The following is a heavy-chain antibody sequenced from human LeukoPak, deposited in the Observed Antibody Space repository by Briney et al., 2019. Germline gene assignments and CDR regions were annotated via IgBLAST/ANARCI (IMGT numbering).Heavy chain of an antibody. Sequence: GESLQISCKGSGYSFTSYWIGWVRPMPGKGLGWMGIIYPGDSDTRYSPSFQGQVTISADKSISTAYLQWSSLKASDTAMYYCARQGVEMATITLDYWGQGTLVTVSS. CDR3: ARQGVEMATITLDY. V-gene: IGHV5-51*01. J-gene: IGHJ4*02. CDR2: IYPGDSDT. D-gene: IGHD5-24*01. CDR1: GYSFTSYW.